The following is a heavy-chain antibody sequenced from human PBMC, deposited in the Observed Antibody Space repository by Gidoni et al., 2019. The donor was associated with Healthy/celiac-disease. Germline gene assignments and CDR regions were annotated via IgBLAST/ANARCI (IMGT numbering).Heavy chain of an antibody. CDR3: AKGQRRDGYSYGLYYYGMDV. CDR1: GFTFSSYG. D-gene: IGHD5-18*01. V-gene: IGHV3-30*18. J-gene: IGHJ6*02. CDR2: ISYDGSNK. Sequence: QVQLVESGGGVVQPGRSLRLSCAASGFTFSSYGLHWVRQAPGTGLEWVAVISYDGSNKYYADSVKGRFTISRDNSKNTLYLQMNSLRAEDTAVYYCAKGQRRDGYSYGLYYYGMDVWGQGTTVTVSS.